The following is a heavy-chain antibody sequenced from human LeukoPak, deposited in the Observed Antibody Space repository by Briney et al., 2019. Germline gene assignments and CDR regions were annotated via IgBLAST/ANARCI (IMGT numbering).Heavy chain of an antibody. J-gene: IGHJ5*02. CDR1: GGSFSGYY. CDR3: ARGLGMVSWFDP. Sequence: SETLSLTCAVYGGSFSGYYWSWIRQPPGKGLEWIGEINHSGSTNYNPSLKSRVTISVDTSKNQFSLKLSSATAADTAVYYCARGLGMVSWFDPWGQGTLVTVSS. D-gene: IGHD5-18*01. CDR2: INHSGST. V-gene: IGHV4-34*01.